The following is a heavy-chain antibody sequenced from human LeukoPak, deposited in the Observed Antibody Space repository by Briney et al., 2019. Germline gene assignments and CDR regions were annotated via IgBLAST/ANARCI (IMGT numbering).Heavy chain of an antibody. V-gene: IGHV3-7*01. CDR2: IKQDGSEK. CDR3: AREKTLLWFGDHTVLAFDI. J-gene: IGHJ3*02. CDR1: GFTFSSYW. Sequence: GGSLRLSCAASGFTFSSYWMSWVRQAPGKGLEWVANIKQDGSEKYYVDSVKGRLTISRDNAKNSLYLQMNSLRAEDTAVYYCAREKTLLWFGDHTVLAFDIWGQGTMVTVSS. D-gene: IGHD3-10*01.